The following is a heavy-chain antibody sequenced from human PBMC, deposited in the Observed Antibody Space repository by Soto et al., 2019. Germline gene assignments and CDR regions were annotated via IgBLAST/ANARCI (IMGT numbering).Heavy chain of an antibody. CDR3: ARGESTGYYYSGMDV. CDR1: GGSLRGHH. V-gene: IGHV4-34*01. CDR2: INHSGST. Sequence: QVQLQQWGAGLLKPSETLSLTCAVYGGSLRGHHWSWIRQPPGKGPEWIGEINHSGSTNYKSSLKSRVTISIDVSKNQVSLKLTSVTAADRAVYYCARGESTGYYYSGMDVWGQGTTVTVSS. J-gene: IGHJ6*02. D-gene: IGHD3-9*01.